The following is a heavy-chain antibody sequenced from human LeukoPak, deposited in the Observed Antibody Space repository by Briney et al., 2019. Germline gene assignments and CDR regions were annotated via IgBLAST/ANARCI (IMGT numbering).Heavy chain of an antibody. V-gene: IGHV3-9*01. J-gene: IGHJ3*02. CDR2: ISWNSGSI. D-gene: IGHD1-26*01. Sequence: GGSLRLSCAASGFTFSSSSMNWVRQAPGKGLEWVSGISWNSGSIGYADSVKGRFTISRDNAKNSLYLQMNSLRAEDTALYYCAKESGSSPNDAFDIWGQGTMVTVSS. CDR1: GFTFSSSS. CDR3: AKESGSSPNDAFDI.